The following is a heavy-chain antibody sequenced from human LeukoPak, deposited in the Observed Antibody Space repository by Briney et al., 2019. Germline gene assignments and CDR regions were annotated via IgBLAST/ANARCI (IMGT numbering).Heavy chain of an antibody. CDR1: GYTFTGYY. J-gene: IGHJ5*02. CDR3: ARGLFPQKKYNWNDGWFDP. D-gene: IGHD1-1*01. Sequence: GASVKVSCKASGYTFTGYYMHWVRQAPGQGLEWMGWINPNSGGTNYAQKFQGRVTMTRNTSISTAYMELSSLRSEDTAVYYCARGLFPQKKYNWNDGWFDPWGQGTLVTVSS. CDR2: INPNSGGT. V-gene: IGHV1-2*02.